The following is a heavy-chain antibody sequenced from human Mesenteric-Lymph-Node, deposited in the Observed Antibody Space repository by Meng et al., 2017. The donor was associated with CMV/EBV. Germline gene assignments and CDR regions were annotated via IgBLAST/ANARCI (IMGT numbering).Heavy chain of an antibody. Sequence: LSLTCAASGFTFSSYAMSWVRQAPGKGLEWVSAISGSGGSTYYADSVKGRFTISRDNSKNTLYLQMNSLRAEDTAVYYCAKDYRPLYCSSTSCYGPFDYWGQGTLVTVSS. D-gene: IGHD2-2*01. V-gene: IGHV3-23*01. CDR3: AKDYRPLYCSSTSCYGPFDY. J-gene: IGHJ4*02. CDR2: ISGSGGST. CDR1: GFTFSSYA.